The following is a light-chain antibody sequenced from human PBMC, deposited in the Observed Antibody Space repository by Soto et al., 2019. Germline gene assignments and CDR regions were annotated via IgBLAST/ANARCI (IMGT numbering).Light chain of an antibody. CDR1: QSVSSSY. J-gene: IGKJ4*01. Sequence: EIVLTQSPGTLSLSPGERATLSCRASQSVSSSYLAWYQQKPGQAPRLLIYGASSRATGIPGRFSGSGSGTDFTLTISRLEPEDFAVYYCQQFSSYPLTFGGGTKVDI. CDR3: QQFSSYPLT. CDR2: GAS. V-gene: IGKV3-20*01.